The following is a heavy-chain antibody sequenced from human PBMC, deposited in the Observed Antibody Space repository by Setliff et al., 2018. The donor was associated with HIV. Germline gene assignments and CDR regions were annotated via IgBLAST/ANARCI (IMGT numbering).Heavy chain of an antibody. Sequence: SETLSLTCTVSGGSISSYSWSWIRQPPGKGLEWIGYIYTSGSTYYNPSLKSRVTISVDTSKNQFSLKLSSVTAADTAVYYCARDDPLYYDSSGYYHVVAFDIWGQGTMVTVSS. D-gene: IGHD3-22*01. CDR2: IYTSGST. J-gene: IGHJ3*02. V-gene: IGHV4-4*08. CDR3: ARDDPLYYDSSGYYHVVAFDI. CDR1: GGSISSYS.